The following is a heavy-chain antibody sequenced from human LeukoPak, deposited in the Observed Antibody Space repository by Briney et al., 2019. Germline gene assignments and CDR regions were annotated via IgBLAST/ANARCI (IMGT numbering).Heavy chain of an antibody. D-gene: IGHD4-17*01. V-gene: IGHV4-30-4*01. CDR1: GGSISSGDYY. CDR2: IYYSGST. J-gene: IGHJ3*02. CDR3: ARLYGDANAFDI. Sequence: PSETLSLTCTVSGGSISSGDYYWSWIRQPPGKGLEWIGYIYYSGSTYYNPSLKSRVTISVDTSKNQFSLKLSSVTAADTVVYYCARLYGDANAFDIWGQGTMVTVSS.